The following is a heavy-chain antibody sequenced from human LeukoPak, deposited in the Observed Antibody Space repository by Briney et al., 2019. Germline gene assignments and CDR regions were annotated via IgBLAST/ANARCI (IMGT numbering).Heavy chain of an antibody. CDR2: TYYTSKWST. Sequence: SQSLSLTCAISGDSVSITTTAWNWIRQSPSRGLEWLGRTYYTSKWSTDYAVSVKGRITVNPNTTNNQYPLQLNSVTPEDTAVYYCARGYWANGMDVWGPGTTVTVSS. J-gene: IGHJ6*02. D-gene: IGHD6-13*01. CDR3: ARGYWANGMDV. V-gene: IGHV6-1*01. CDR1: GDSVSITTTA.